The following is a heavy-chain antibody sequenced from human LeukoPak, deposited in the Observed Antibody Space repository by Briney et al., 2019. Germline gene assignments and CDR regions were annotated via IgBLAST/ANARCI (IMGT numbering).Heavy chain of an antibody. V-gene: IGHV3-33*01. Sequence: PGGSLRLSCAASAFTFSRYAMHWVRQAPGKGLEGVAIVWYDGSNKNYVDSVKGRFTISRDNGKNTLYLQMNSLRAEDTAVYYCARVDTAMGSLDYWGQGILVTVSS. CDR3: ARVDTAMGSLDY. J-gene: IGHJ4*02. CDR2: VWYDGSNK. CDR1: AFTFSRYA. D-gene: IGHD5-18*01.